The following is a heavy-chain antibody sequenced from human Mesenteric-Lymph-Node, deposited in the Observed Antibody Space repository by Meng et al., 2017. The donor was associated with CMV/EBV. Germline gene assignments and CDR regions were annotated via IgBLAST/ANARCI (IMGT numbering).Heavy chain of an antibody. CDR2: INHSGST. CDR3: ARSCSSTTCRLDH. CDR1: GGSFSGYY. Sequence: SETLSLTCAVYGGSFSGYYWSWIRQPPGKGLEWIGEINHSGSTNYNPSLKSRVTISVDTSKNQFSLKLNFVTAADTAMYYCARSCSSTTCRLDHWGQGALVTVSS. V-gene: IGHV4-34*01. J-gene: IGHJ4*02. D-gene: IGHD2-2*01.